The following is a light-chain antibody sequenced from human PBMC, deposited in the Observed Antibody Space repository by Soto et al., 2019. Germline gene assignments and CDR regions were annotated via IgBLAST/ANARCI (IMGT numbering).Light chain of an antibody. J-gene: IGKJ5*01. Sequence: DIQVTQSPSSLSASVGYRVTITCLASQNIASYLNWYQQKPGKAPKLLIYAASSLQSGVPSRFSGSGSGTDFSLTIISLQPEDYATYYCQQTYITPYTFGQGTRLEIK. CDR3: QQTYITPYT. V-gene: IGKV1-39*01. CDR1: QNIASY. CDR2: AAS.